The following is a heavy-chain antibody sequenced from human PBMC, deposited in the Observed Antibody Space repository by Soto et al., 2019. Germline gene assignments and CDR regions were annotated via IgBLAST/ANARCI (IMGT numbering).Heavy chain of an antibody. CDR2: ISAYNGNT. Sequence: ASVKVSCKVSGYTLTVLSMHWVRQAPGKGLEWMGWISAYNGNTNYAQKLQGRVTMTTDTSTSTAYMELRSLRSDDTAVYYCARAERYQLLSYWGQGTLVTVSS. D-gene: IGHD2-2*01. J-gene: IGHJ4*02. CDR1: GYTLTVLS. CDR3: ARAERYQLLSY. V-gene: IGHV1-18*01.